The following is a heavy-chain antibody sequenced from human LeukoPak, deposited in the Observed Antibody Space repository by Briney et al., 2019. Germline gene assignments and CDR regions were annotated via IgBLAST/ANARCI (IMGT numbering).Heavy chain of an antibody. D-gene: IGHD3-16*01. CDR3: ARAGGGLDY. CDR1: GYTFTGYY. Sequence: ASVKVSCKASGYTFTGYYVHWVRQAPGQGLEWMGWINPNSGGTTYAQKSQGRVTVTRDTSISTAYMELSSLTSDDTAVYYCARAGGGLDYWGQGTLVTVSS. V-gene: IGHV1-2*02. J-gene: IGHJ4*02. CDR2: INPNSGGT.